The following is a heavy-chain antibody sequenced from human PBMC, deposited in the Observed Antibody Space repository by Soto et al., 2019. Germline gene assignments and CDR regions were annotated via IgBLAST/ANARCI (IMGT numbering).Heavy chain of an antibody. CDR1: GYIFTRFG. CDR2: VNGYNENN. J-gene: IGHJ4*02. D-gene: IGHD4-17*01. CDR3: ARDVPGDDADF. Sequence: QVQLAQSGAEVKKPGASVTVSCKASGYIFTRFGFSWVRRAAGQRLEWMGWVNGYNENNNYAQRFQGRLTLTTDKSTSTAYMDLRSLRADDTASYYCARDVPGDDADFWGQGTLVTVSS. V-gene: IGHV1-18*01.